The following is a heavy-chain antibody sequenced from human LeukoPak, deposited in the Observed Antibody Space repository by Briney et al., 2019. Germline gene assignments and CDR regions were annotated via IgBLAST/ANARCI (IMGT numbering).Heavy chain of an antibody. CDR2: INHSGST. V-gene: IGHV4-34*01. D-gene: IGHD3-10*01. CDR3: ARGLGFSGSTYDY. Sequence: SETLSLTCAVYGGSFSGYYWSWIRQPPGKGLEWIGEINHSGSTNYNPSLKSRVTISVDTSKNQFSLKLSSVTAADTAVYYCARGLGFSGSTYDYWGQGTLVTVSP. J-gene: IGHJ4*02. CDR1: GGSFSGYY.